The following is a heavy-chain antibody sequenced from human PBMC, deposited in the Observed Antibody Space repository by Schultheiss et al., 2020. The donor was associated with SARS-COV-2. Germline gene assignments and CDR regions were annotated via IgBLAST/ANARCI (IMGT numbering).Heavy chain of an antibody. CDR3: ARDLEADPWKRYGMDV. CDR2: IYTSGST. D-gene: IGHD1-1*01. CDR1: GGSISSGSYY. J-gene: IGHJ6*02. Sequence: SETLSLTCTVSGGSISSGSYYWSWIRQPAGKGLEWIGRIYTSGSTNYNPSLKSRVTISVDTSKNQFSLKLSSVTAADTAVYYCARDLEADPWKRYGMDVWGQGTTVTVS. V-gene: IGHV4-61*02.